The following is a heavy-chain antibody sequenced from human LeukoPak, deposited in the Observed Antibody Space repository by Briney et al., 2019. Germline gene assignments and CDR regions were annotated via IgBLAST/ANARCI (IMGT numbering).Heavy chain of an antibody. CDR2: IYSGGNT. D-gene: IGHD1-26*01. CDR1: GFTVSSNY. J-gene: IGHJ3*02. CDR3: ARDVGFIVGATPGAFDI. Sequence: GGSLRLSCAASGFTVSSNYMTWVRQAPGKGLEWVSVIYSGGNTYYADSVKGRFTISRDNTKNTVYLQMNSLRADDTAVYYCARDVGFIVGATPGAFDIWGQGTMVTVSS. V-gene: IGHV3-66*01.